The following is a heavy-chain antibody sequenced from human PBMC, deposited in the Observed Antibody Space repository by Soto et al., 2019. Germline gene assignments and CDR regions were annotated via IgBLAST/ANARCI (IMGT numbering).Heavy chain of an antibody. Sequence: SETLSLTCTVSGGSISSYSWSWIRQPPGKGLEWIGYISYSGSTNYNPSLKSRVTISVDTSKNQFSLKLSSVTAADTAVYYCARSRTTVTPSGFQHWGQGTLVTVS. V-gene: IGHV4-59*01. D-gene: IGHD4-17*01. CDR1: GGSISSYS. CDR2: ISYSGST. J-gene: IGHJ1*01. CDR3: ARSRTTVTPSGFQH.